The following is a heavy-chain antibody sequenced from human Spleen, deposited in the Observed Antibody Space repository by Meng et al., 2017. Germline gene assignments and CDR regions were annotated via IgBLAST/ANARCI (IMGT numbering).Heavy chain of an antibody. CDR3: ARGTTGDLDY. V-gene: IGHV1-18*01. J-gene: IGHJ4*02. D-gene: IGHD7-27*01. CDR2: ISPYDGNT. CDR1: GYPFTTYG. Sequence: QVTLVQSGAGVKKPGASLKVSCKASGYPFTTYGISWVRQAPGQGLEWMGWISPYDGNTNYAQKLQGRVTMTTDTSTSTAYMELRSLRSDDTAVYYCARGTTGDLDYWGQGTLVTVSS.